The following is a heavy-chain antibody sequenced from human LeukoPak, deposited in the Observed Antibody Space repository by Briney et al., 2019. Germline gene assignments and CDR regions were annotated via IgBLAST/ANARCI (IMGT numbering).Heavy chain of an antibody. D-gene: IGHD6-19*01. J-gene: IGHJ3*02. V-gene: IGHV3-21*01. CDR3: ARDPSSGWSPDAFDI. CDR2: ISSSSSYI. CDR1: GFTFSSYS. Sequence: GGSLRLSCAASGFTFSSYSMNRVRQAPGKGLEWVSSISSSSSYIYYADSVKGRFTISRDNAKNSLYLQMNSLRAEDTAVYYCARDPSSGWSPDAFDIWGQGTMVTVSS.